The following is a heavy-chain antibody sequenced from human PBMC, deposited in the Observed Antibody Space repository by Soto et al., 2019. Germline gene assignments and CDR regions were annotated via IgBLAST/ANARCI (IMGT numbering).Heavy chain of an antibody. Sequence: EVQLVESGGGVVQPGASLRLSCAASGFIVSNIYMTWVRQAPGKGLEWASIISVGAVTYYADSVKGRFTSSRDNSKNTLYLQSNSLRVEDTAVYFCARGGGSGTSSAHWNFDLWGRGTLVTVSS. CDR2: ISVGAVT. J-gene: IGHJ2*01. CDR3: ARGGGSGTSSAHWNFDL. CDR1: GFIVSNIY. D-gene: IGHD3-10*01. V-gene: IGHV3-66*01.